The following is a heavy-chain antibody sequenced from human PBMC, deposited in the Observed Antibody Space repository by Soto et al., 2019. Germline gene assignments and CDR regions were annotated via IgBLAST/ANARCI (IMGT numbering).Heavy chain of an antibody. CDR3: ARAELGFLEWTQYYFDY. CDR1: GGSISSGDYY. CDR2: IYYSGST. Sequence: SETLSLTCTVSGGSISSGDYYWSWIRQPPGKGLEWIGYIYYSGSTYYNPSLKSRVTISVDTSKNQFSLKLSSVTAADTDVYYCARAELGFLEWTQYYFDYWGQGTLVTVSS. J-gene: IGHJ4*02. D-gene: IGHD3-3*01. V-gene: IGHV4-30-4*01.